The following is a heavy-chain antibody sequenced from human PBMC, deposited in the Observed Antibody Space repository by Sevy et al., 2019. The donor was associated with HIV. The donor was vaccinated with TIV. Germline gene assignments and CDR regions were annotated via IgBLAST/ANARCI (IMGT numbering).Heavy chain of an antibody. CDR1: GGSISSSSYY. J-gene: IGHJ5*02. D-gene: IGHD3-10*01. CDR2: IYYSGST. V-gene: IGHV4-39*01. Sequence: SETLSLTCTVSGGSISSSSYYWGWIRQPPGKGLEWIGSIYYSGSTYYNPSLKSRVTISVDTSNNQFSLKLSSVTAADTAVYYCARHYLWFGDNWFDPWGQGTLVTVSS. CDR3: ARHYLWFGDNWFDP.